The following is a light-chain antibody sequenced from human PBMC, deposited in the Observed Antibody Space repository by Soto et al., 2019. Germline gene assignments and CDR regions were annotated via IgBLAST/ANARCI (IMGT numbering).Light chain of an antibody. Sequence: EIVLTQSPGTLSLSPGERATLSCRASQSVSDNYLAWYKQKPGQAPRLRIYGASSRATGIPDRFSGSGSGTDFTLTISRLEPEDFAVYYCQQYGRSPRPFGGGTKV. J-gene: IGKJ4*01. CDR2: GAS. CDR1: QSVSDNY. V-gene: IGKV3-20*01. CDR3: QQYGRSPRP.